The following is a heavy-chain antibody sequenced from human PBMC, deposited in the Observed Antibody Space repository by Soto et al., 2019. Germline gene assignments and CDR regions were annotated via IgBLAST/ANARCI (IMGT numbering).Heavy chain of an antibody. CDR1: GFTIGSYW. V-gene: IGHV3-74*01. Sequence: EVELVESGGGLVQPGGSLRLSCAASGFTIGSYWMHWVHQAPGKGLVWVSRLSGDGTGTRYADFVKGRFTISGDNAKNPLSLDMNTLGPDDTAVYYCVRGGGGGSFDQWGQGTLVTVSS. CDR2: LSGDGTGT. J-gene: IGHJ4*02. D-gene: IGHD2-15*01. CDR3: VRGGGGGSFDQ.